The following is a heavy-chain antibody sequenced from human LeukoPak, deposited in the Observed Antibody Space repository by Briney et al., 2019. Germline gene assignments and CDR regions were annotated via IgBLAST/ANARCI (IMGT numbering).Heavy chain of an antibody. CDR2: IKSKTDGGTT. J-gene: IGHJ4*02. D-gene: IGHD3-10*01. CDR1: GFTFSNAW. CDR3: TTTTAELLWFGELLQRSREY. V-gene: IGHV3-15*01. Sequence: GGSLRLSCAASGFTFSNAWMSWVRQAPGKGLEWVGRIKSKTDGGTTDYAAPVKGRFTISRDDSKNTLYLQMNSLKTEDTAVYYCTTTTAELLWFGELLQRSREYWGQGTLVTVSS.